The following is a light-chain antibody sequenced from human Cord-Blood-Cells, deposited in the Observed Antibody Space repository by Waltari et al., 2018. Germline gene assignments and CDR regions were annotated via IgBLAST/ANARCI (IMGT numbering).Light chain of an antibody. J-gene: IGLJ2*01. CDR3: AAWDDSLNGVV. CDR1: SSNIGNNA. V-gene: IGLV1-36*01. Sequence: QSVLTQPPSVSEAPRQRVTFSCSGSSSNIGNNAVNWYQQLPGKAPKLLIYYGNLPPLRVSYRFSGSKSGTSAPLAISGPQCGEEADYYCAAWDDSLNGVVCGGGTTLPVL. CDR2: YGN.